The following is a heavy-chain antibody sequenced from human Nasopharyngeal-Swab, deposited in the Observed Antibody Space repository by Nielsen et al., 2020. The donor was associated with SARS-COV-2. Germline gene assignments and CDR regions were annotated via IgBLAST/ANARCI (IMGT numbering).Heavy chain of an antibody. CDR3: ATDGGAYSSYNYYYYNLGV. V-gene: IGHV3-11*04. D-gene: IGHD2-21*01. J-gene: IGHJ6*02. CDR2: ISGDARTI. CDR1: GFTFSDYY. Sequence: GGSLRLSCAASGFTFSDYYMAWVRQAPGKGLEWIAYISGDARTIYHADSVKGRFTVSRDNTKNSLHLQMNSLRVEDTAVYYCATDGGAYSSYNYYYYNLGVWGQGTTVSVSS.